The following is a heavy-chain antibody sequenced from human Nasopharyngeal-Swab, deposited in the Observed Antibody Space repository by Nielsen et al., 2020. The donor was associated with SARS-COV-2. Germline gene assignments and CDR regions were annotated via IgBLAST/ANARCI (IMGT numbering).Heavy chain of an antibody. D-gene: IGHD3-22*01. V-gene: IGHV3-23*01. CDR2: ISGSGGST. J-gene: IGHJ4*02. Sequence: WIRQPPGKGLEWVSAISGSGGSTYYADSVKGRFTSPRDNSKNTLYLQMNSLRAEDTAVYYCAKDRITMIVEPDYWGQGTLVTVSS. CDR3: AKDRITMIVEPDY.